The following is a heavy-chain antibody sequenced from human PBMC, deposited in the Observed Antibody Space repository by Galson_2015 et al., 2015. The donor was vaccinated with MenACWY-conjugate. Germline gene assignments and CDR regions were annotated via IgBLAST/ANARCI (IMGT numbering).Heavy chain of an antibody. V-gene: IGHV3-74*01. Sequence: SLRLSCAASGFTFSHHWMHWVCQAPGKGLESVSRVNSDGTGPTYAYSVKGRFTISRDNAKNTLYLQMNSLRAEDTAIYYCTNTAARYSTSSAYNWFDPWGQGALVTVSS. J-gene: IGHJ5*02. CDR1: GFTFSHHW. D-gene: IGHD1-1*01. CDR2: VNSDGTGP. CDR3: TNTAARYSTSSAYNWFDP.